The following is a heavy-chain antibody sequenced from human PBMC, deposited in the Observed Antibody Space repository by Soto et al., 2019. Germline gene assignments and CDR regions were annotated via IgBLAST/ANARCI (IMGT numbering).Heavy chain of an antibody. CDR2: IYWDDDN. CDR3: ARCMVRGKTREFDY. J-gene: IGHJ4*02. V-gene: IGHV2-5*02. Sequence: QITLKESGLMLVKPTQSLTLTCTFSGFSLTTSGVGVGWIRQPPGKALEWLAVIYWDDDNHYSPSLKSRLTITKDTSKNQVVLTMTNMGPVDTATYYCARCMVRGKTREFDYWGQGTLVTVSS. CDR1: GFSLTTSGVG. D-gene: IGHD3-10*01.